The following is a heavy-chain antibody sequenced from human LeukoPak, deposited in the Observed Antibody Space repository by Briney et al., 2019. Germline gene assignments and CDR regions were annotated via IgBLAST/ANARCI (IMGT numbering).Heavy chain of an antibody. CDR1: GYTFTSYG. V-gene: IGHV1-18*01. D-gene: IGHD3-22*01. CDR2: ISAYNGNT. CDR3: ARDSYYYDSSGYYHY. Sequence: GASVKVSCKASGYTFTSYGISWVRQAPGQGLEWMGWISAYNGNTNYAQKLQGRVTMTTDTSTSTAYMELRSLRSDDTAVYYCARDSYYYDSSGYYHYWGQGTLVTVSS. J-gene: IGHJ4*02.